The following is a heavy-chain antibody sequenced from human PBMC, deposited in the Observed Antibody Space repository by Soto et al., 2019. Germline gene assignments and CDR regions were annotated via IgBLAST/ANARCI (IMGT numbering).Heavy chain of an antibody. Sequence: QVHLVQSGAEVKKPGASVKVSCKASGYTFTSYGFAWVRQAPGQGLEWMGWINPYNGNTNYVQKLQGRVTMTTDTTTSTVHMELRSLKSDDTAVYYCARSKHGDWFDPWGQGTLVTVSS. V-gene: IGHV1-18*01. CDR1: GYTFTSYG. CDR2: INPYNGNT. CDR3: ARSKHGDWFDP. J-gene: IGHJ5*02. D-gene: IGHD3-16*01.